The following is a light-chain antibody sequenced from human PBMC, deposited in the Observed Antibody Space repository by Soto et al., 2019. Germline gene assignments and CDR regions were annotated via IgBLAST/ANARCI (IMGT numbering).Light chain of an antibody. CDR2: AS. J-gene: IGKJ3*01. CDR3: QHYGTSAL. V-gene: IGKV3-20*01. Sequence: EIVLTQSPGTLSSSTGERATLSCRASQSVSDMYLAWYQQKPGQAPRLLIYASNRATGIPDRFSGSGSGTDFTLTISRLEPEDFAVYYCQHYGTSALFGPGTKVEIK. CDR1: QSVSDMY.